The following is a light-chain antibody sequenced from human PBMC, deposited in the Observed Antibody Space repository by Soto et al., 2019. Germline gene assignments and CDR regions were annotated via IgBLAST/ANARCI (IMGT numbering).Light chain of an antibody. Sequence: QSVLTQPPSASGTPGQRVTISCSGSSANIGGNTVNWYQQLPGTAPKLLMSSNNQRPSGVPDRFSGAKSGTSASLAISGLKSEDEADYYCATWDESLNGVLFGGGTKLAVL. CDR2: SNN. V-gene: IGLV1-44*01. CDR3: ATWDESLNGVL. J-gene: IGLJ2*01. CDR1: SANIGGNT.